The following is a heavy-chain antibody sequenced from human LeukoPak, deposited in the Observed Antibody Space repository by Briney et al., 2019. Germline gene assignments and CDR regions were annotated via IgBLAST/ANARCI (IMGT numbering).Heavy chain of an antibody. Sequence: PGGSLRLSCAASGFTLSSYAMSWVRQAPGKGLEWVSAISGSGGSTYYADSVKGRFTISRDNAKNSLYLQMNSLRAEDTAVYYCARDSLYSSGYLDYWGQGTLVTVSS. CDR1: GFTLSSYA. D-gene: IGHD6-19*01. J-gene: IGHJ4*02. V-gene: IGHV3-23*01. CDR2: ISGSGGST. CDR3: ARDSLYSSGYLDY.